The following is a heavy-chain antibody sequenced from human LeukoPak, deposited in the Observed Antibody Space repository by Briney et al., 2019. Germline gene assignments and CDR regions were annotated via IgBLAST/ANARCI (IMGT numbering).Heavy chain of an antibody. Sequence: ASVKVSCTASGYSFLNHDIHWVRQVPGQGLEWLGFISHRGHSTAHAQRLQGRASVTRDTSTSTVYMELNSLRSDDTAVYFCARGFSSGWHLGTGFDPWGQGTLVTVSS. CDR2: ISHRGHST. D-gene: IGHD3-22*01. J-gene: IGHJ5*02. V-gene: IGHV1-46*04. CDR3: ARGFSSGWHLGTGFDP. CDR1: GYSFLNHD.